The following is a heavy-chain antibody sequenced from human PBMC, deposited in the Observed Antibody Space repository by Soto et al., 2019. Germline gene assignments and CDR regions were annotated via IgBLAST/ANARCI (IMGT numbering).Heavy chain of an antibody. CDR2: ISGSGGST. J-gene: IGHJ5*02. CDR3: AKAVRARDIVVVVAAIRFRWFDP. CDR1: GFTFSSYA. V-gene: IGHV3-23*01. D-gene: IGHD2-15*01. Sequence: GGSLRLSCAASGFTFSSYAMSWVRQAPGKGLEWVSAISGSGGSTYYADSVKGRFTISRDNSKNTLYLQMNSLRAEDTAVYYCAKAVRARDIVVVVAAIRFRWFDPWGQGTLVTVSS.